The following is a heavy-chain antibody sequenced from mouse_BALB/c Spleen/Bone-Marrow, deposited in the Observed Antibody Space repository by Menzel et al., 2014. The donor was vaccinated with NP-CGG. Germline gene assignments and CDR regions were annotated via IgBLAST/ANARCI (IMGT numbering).Heavy chain of an antibody. Sequence: VQLQQSGAELAKPGASVKMSCKASGYTFRSYWMPWVKQSPEQGLEWFGNISPTTGYTEYSQKFKDKATLTPDKSSSTAYMQLSSLTSEDSAVCYCARYCIFLAMDYWGQGTSVTVSS. CDR3: ARYCIFLAMDY. CDR1: GYTFRSYW. J-gene: IGHJ4*01. CDR2: ISPTTGYT. V-gene: IGHV1-7*01.